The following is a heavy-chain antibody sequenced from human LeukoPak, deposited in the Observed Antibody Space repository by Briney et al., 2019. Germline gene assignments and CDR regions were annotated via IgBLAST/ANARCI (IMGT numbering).Heavy chain of an antibody. CDR2: INPSGGST. CDR3: ARREQWLVGDDY. CDR1: GYTFTSYY. J-gene: IGHJ4*02. Sequence: ASVKVSCKASGYTFTSYYMHWVRQAPGQGLEWMGTINPSGGSTSYAQKFQGRVTMTRDTSTSTVYMELSSLRSEDTAVYYCARREQWLVGDDYWGQGTLVTVSS. D-gene: IGHD6-19*01. V-gene: IGHV1-46*01.